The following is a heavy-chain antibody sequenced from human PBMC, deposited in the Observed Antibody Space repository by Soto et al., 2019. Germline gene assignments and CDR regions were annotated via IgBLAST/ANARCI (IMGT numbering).Heavy chain of an antibody. CDR3: ARSEGTGGTIFGGGMDV. V-gene: IGHV3-33*01. CDR1: GFTFSSYG. D-gene: IGHD3-3*01. Sequence: QVQLVESGGGVVQPGRSLRLSCAASGFTFSSYGMHWVRQAPGKGLEWVAVIWYDGSNKYYADSVKGRFTISRDNSKNTLYLQMNSLRAEDTAVYYCARSEGTGGTIFGGGMDVWGQGTTVTVSS. J-gene: IGHJ6*02. CDR2: IWYDGSNK.